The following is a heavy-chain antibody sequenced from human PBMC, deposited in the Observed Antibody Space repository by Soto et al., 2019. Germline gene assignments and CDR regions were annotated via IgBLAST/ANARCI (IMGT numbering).Heavy chain of an antibody. CDR2: SNPNSGGT. Sequence: ASVQVSCKASGYTFTGYYMHWVRQAPGQGLEGRGWSNPNSGGTNYARKFQDRLTMTRDTYISTAYMLLSRLRSADTAVYYCWRDTLRGTIGAEYFQHWGQGTLVTVSS. J-gene: IGHJ1*01. CDR1: GYTFTGYY. V-gene: IGHV1-2*02. D-gene: IGHD3-3*01. CDR3: WRDTLRGTIGAEYFQH.